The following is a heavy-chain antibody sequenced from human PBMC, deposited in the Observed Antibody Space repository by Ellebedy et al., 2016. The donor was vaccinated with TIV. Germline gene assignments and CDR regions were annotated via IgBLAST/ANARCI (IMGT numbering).Heavy chain of an antibody. D-gene: IGHD1-26*01. CDR1: GFTFSSYA. CDR2: ISDSGGNT. V-gene: IGHV3-23*01. J-gene: IGHJ6*02. Sequence: PGGSLRLSCVASGFTFSSYAMCWVRQAPGKGLEWVSTISDSGGNTYFPDSVKGRFTISRDNAKNSLYLQVNSLRAEDTAVYYCASARIVGATGRNMDVWGQGTTVTVSS. CDR3: ASARIVGATGRNMDV.